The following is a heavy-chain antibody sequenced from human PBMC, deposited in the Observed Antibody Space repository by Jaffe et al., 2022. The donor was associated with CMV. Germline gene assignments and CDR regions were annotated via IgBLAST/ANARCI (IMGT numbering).Heavy chain of an antibody. Sequence: VRLEQSGAELKTPGSSVNVSCKAYGGTFTSSAFGWVRQAPGQGLEWVGGFIPMFGAPNYAPRFHDRMKITADAATNTAYMELTSLTSEDTGLYFCTLTTVEVSTLVLEWFFDVWGPGTLVTISS. D-gene: IGHD1-1*01. CDR2: FIPMFGAP. CDR1: GGTFTSSA. J-gene: IGHJ2*01. CDR3: TLTTVEVSTLVLEWFFDV. V-gene: IGHV1-69*01.